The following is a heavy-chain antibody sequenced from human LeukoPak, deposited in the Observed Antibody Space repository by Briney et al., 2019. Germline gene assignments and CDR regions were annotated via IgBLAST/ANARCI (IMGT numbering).Heavy chain of an antibody. D-gene: IGHD5-12*01. J-gene: IGHJ4*02. CDR3: AKGAYDYLGIGYFDS. Sequence: PGGSLRLSCAASGFTSTNYAMNWVRQAPGKGLEWVSILIGSSGSTDYADSVKGRFTISRDNSKNTLFLQMNNLRVEDTAIYYCAKGAYDYLGIGYFDSWGQGTLVTVSS. CDR2: LIGSSGST. CDR1: GFTSTNYA. V-gene: IGHV3-23*01.